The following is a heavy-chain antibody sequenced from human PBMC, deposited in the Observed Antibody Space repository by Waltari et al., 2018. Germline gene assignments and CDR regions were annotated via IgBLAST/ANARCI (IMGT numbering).Heavy chain of an antibody. Sequence: QVQLQESGPGLVKPSETLSLTCTVSGGSISSSYWSWIRQPAGKGLEWIGRIYTSRSTNYNPAIKSRVTMSVDTTKNQLARKISSVTAAAAAVYYCASSLTTGTPFDYWGQGTLVTVSS. CDR1: GGSISSSY. CDR3: ASSLTTGTPFDY. V-gene: IGHV4-4*07. J-gene: IGHJ4*02. CDR2: IYTSRST. D-gene: IGHD4-17*01.